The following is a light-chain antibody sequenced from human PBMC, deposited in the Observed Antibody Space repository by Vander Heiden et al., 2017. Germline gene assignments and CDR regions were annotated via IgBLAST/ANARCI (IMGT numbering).Light chain of an antibody. CDR1: QHLSNY. V-gene: IGKV1-33*01. CDR3: KQDDNPPPYT. J-gene: IGKJ3*01. Sequence: DIQMTQSPSSLSASVGDTFTISCHARQHLSNYLNWYQQKPGKAPKLLIYDASNWESGVPSRFSGSGSGTDFTFTISSLQPEDIATYYCKQDDNPPPYTFGHGTKVEIK. CDR2: DAS.